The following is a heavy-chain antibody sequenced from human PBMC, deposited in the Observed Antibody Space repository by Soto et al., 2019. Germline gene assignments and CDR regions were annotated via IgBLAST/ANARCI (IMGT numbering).Heavy chain of an antibody. D-gene: IGHD3-10*01. CDR3: AKILLTSATGY. Sequence: GSLRLSCAASGFTFSSYAMTWVRQAPGKGLEWVSAISGSGGNTYYVDSVKGRFIISRDNSKNTLYLQMNSLRAEDTAVYYCAKILLTSATGYWGQGTLVTVSS. J-gene: IGHJ4*02. CDR2: ISGSGGNT. CDR1: GFTFSSYA. V-gene: IGHV3-23*01.